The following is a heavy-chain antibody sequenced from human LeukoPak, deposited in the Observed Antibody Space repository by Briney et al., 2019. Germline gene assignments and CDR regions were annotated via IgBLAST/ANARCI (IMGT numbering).Heavy chain of an antibody. J-gene: IGHJ3*02. V-gene: IGHV3-30-3*01. CDR2: ISYDGSNK. CDR3: ARAQKYSYDAFDI. Sequence: GGSLRLPCAASGFTVSSNYMNWVRQAPGKGLEWVAVISYDGSNKYYADSVKGRFTISRDNAKNSLYLQMNSLSAEDTAVYYCARAQKYSYDAFDIWGQGTMVTVSS. D-gene: IGHD4-11*01. CDR1: GFTVSSNY.